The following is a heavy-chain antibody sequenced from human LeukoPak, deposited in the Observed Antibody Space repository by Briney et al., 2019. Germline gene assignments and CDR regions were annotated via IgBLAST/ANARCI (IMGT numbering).Heavy chain of an antibody. CDR1: GGSISSGSYY. CDR3: ARGIVVVAQLGYYYYYMDV. V-gene: IGHV4-61*02. Sequence: SETLSLTCTVSGGSISSGSYYWSWIRQPGGKGLEWIGRIYTSESTNYNPSLKSRVTISVDTSKNQFSLKLSSVTAADTAVYYCARGIVVVAQLGYYYYYMDVWGKGTTVTISS. CDR2: IYTSEST. D-gene: IGHD2-15*01. J-gene: IGHJ6*03.